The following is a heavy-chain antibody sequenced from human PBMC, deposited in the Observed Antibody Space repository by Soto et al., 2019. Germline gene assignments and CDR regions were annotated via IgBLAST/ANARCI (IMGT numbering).Heavy chain of an antibody. Sequence: PGGSLRLSCAASGFTFSSYAMHWVRQAPGKGLEWVVLISYDGNNKYYVDSVKGRFTIYRDNSKNTLDLQLTSLRAEDTALYYCAKDHRTTVTTRGVWYFDYWGQGALVTVS. CDR2: ISYDGNNK. J-gene: IGHJ4*02. V-gene: IGHV3-30*18. CDR1: GFTFSSYA. CDR3: AKDHRTTVTTRGVWYFDY. D-gene: IGHD4-17*01.